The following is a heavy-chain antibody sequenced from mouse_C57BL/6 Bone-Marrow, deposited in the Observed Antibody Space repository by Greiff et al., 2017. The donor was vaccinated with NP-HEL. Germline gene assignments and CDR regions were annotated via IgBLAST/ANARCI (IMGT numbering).Heavy chain of an antibody. V-gene: IGHV1-54*01. CDR2: INPGSGGT. D-gene: IGHD2-3*01. CDR3: ARSDGYYPYWYFDV. CDR1: GYAFTNYL. J-gene: IGHJ1*03. Sequence: QVQLQQSGAELVRPGTSVKVSCKASGYAFTNYLVEWVKQRPGQGLEWIGVINPGSGGTNYNEKFKGKATLTADKSSSTAYMQLSSLTSEDSAVYFCARSDGYYPYWYFDVWGTGTTVTVSS.